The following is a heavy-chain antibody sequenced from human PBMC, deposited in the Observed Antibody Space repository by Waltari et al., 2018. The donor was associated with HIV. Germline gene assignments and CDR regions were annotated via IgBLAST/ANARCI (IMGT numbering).Heavy chain of an antibody. CDR2: ISVYNDNT. Sequence: QVQLVQSGAEVTKPGASLKVSCQDPGYSFTRFGISWVRQAPGQGLEWIGWISVYNDNTKYAQKIQDRLNMTTDSPTSTAYMELRSLRSDDTAVYYCARAPMTTVTSRGFDIWGQGTMVIVSS. CDR1: GYSFTRFG. CDR3: ARAPMTTVTSRGFDI. J-gene: IGHJ3*02. V-gene: IGHV1-18*01. D-gene: IGHD4-17*01.